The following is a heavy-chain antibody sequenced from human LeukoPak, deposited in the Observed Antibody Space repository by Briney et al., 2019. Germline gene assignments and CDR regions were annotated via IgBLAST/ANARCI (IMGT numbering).Heavy chain of an antibody. CDR2: INPNSGDT. CDR1: GYIFKDFY. CDR3: AKDSSGGYNSH. V-gene: IGHV1-2*02. J-gene: IGHJ4*02. D-gene: IGHD5-24*01. Sequence: ASVKVSCKTSGYIFKDFYIHWVRQAPGHGLEWMGWINPNSGDTNSAQRFQGRVTMTRDTSTGTAYMDLSSLTSDDTAVYFCAKDSSGGYNSHWGQGTLVIVSS.